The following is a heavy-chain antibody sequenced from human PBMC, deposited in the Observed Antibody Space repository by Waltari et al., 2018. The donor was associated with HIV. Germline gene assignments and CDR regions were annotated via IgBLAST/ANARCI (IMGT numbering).Heavy chain of an antibody. J-gene: IGHJ4*02. Sequence: EVQLVESGGGLVQPGGSLRLSCAASGFPFSSYWLSWVCQAPGKGLEWVANIKQDGSEKYYVDSVNGRFTISRDNAENSLYLQMNSLRAEDTAVYYCARGGFYGSGSMVNWGQGTLVTVSS. CDR3: ARGGFYGSGSMVN. CDR1: GFPFSSYW. D-gene: IGHD3-10*01. CDR2: IKQDGSEK. V-gene: IGHV3-7*04.